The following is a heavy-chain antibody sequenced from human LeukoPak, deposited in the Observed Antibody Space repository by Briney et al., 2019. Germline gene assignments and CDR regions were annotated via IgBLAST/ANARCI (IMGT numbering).Heavy chain of an antibody. V-gene: IGHV3-48*03. Sequence: GGSLRLSCAASGFTLSSYEMNWVRQAPGKGLEWVSKISSSGSAIYYADSVKGRFTISRDNAKSSLYLQMNSLRVEDTAVYYCARGGSLGYWGQGTLVAVSS. D-gene: IGHD6-19*01. J-gene: IGHJ4*02. CDR1: GFTLSSYE. CDR2: ISSSGSAI. CDR3: ARGGSLGY.